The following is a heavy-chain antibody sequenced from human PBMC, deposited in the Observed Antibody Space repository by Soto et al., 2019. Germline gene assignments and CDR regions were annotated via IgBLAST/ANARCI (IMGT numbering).Heavy chain of an antibody. CDR3: ARTYCSSTCCYYDAFDI. D-gene: IGHD2-2*01. V-gene: IGHV4-59*01. CDR1: GGSISSYY. CDR2: IYYSGST. J-gene: IGHJ3*02. Sequence: QVQLQESGPGLVKPSETLSLTCTVSGGSISSYYWSWIRQPPGKGLEWIGYIYYSGSTNYNPSLKSRVTISVDTSKNQFSLKLSSVTAADTAVYYCARTYCSSTCCYYDAFDIWGQGTMVTVSS.